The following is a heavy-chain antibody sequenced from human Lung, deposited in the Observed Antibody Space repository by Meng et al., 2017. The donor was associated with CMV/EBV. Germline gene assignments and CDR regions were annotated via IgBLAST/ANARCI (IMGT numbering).Heavy chain of an antibody. V-gene: IGHV4-38-2*02. CDR2: IYHSGTT. CDR3: AKANVALGPFDS. Sequence: LXXTVSGYFITTGFHWGWIRQPPGKGLEWIGSIYHSGTTYYNPSLGSRLTMSVDTSKNHFSLKLSSVTAADTAVYYCAKANVALGPFDSWGQGTLVTVSS. D-gene: IGHD2-15*01. CDR1: GYFITTGFH. J-gene: IGHJ4*02.